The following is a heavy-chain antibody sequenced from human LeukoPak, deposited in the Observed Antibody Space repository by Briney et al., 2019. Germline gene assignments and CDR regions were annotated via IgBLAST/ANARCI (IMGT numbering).Heavy chain of an antibody. D-gene: IGHD5-12*01. CDR1: GYTLTELS. J-gene: IGHJ6*02. Sequence: GASVKVSCKVSGYTLTELSMHWVRQAPGKGLEWMGGFDPEDGETIYAQKFQGRVTMTEDTSTDTAYMELSSLRSEDTAVYYCARQGGGGYDLADWSYYYYGVDVWGQGTTVTVSS. CDR3: ARQGGGGYDLADWSYYYYGVDV. CDR2: FDPEDGET. V-gene: IGHV1-24*01.